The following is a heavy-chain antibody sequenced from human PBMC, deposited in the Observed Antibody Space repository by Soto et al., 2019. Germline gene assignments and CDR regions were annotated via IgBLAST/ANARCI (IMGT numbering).Heavy chain of an antibody. CDR3: AMDTYCNSCSCHYMXV. Sequence: GGSLRLSCAASGFTFSTYGMHWVRQAPGKGLEWLAVIWYDGNNKYYADSVKGRFTISRDNSKNTLYLQMNSLRVEDTAVYYCAMDTYCNSCSCHYMXVWGKVTTLPVS. D-gene: IGHD2-15*01. V-gene: IGHV3-33*01. CDR1: GFTFSTYG. J-gene: IGHJ6*03. CDR2: IWYDGNNK.